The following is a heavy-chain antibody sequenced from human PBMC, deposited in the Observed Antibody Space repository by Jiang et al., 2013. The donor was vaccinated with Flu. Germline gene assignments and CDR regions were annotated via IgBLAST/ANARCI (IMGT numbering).Heavy chain of an antibody. CDR2: IQYTGST. CDR3: ARDGPYSSILMHV. Sequence: GPGLVKTSETLSLTCTVSGGSIGGYYWSWIRQSPGKGLEWIGHIQYTGSTNYNPSLRSRVTISLDTSKKEVSLNLRSVTAADTAVYHCARDGPYSSILMHVWGKGTSVT. J-gene: IGHJ6*03. D-gene: IGHD6-13*01. CDR1: GGSIGGYY. V-gene: IGHV4-59*01.